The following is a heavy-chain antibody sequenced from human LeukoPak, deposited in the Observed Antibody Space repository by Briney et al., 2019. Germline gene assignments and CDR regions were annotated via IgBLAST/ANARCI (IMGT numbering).Heavy chain of an antibody. CDR2: IYTSGST. CDR3: ARDHGDYAPYRYFDL. Sequence: SETLSLTCTVSGGSISSYYWSWIRQPAGKGLEWIGRIYTSGSTDYNPSLKSRVTMSVDTSKNQFSLKLSSVTAADTAVYYCARDHGDYAPYRYFDLWGRGTLVTVSS. CDR1: GGSISSYY. V-gene: IGHV4-4*07. D-gene: IGHD4-17*01. J-gene: IGHJ2*01.